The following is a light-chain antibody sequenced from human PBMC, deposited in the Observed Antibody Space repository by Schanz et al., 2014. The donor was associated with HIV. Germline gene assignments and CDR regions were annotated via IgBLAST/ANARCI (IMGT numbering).Light chain of an antibody. J-gene: IGLJ2*01. CDR3: SSYAGSRTVA. V-gene: IGLV1-47*01. Sequence: QSVLTQPPSASGTPGQRVTISCSGSSSNIGSNYVYWYQQLPGTAPKLLIYRNNQRPSGVPDRFSGSKSGNTAPLTVSGLHYDDEADYYCSSYAGSRTVAFGGGTKVTVL. CDR1: SSNIGSNY. CDR2: RNN.